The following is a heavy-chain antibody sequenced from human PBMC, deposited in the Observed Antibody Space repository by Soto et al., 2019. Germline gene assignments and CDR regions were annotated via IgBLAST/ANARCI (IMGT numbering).Heavy chain of an antibody. CDR2: ISGSGGST. D-gene: IGHD6-13*01. Sequence: GGSLRLSCAASGFTFSSYAMSWVRQAPGKGLEWVSAISGSGGSTYYADSVKGRFTISRDNSKNTPYLQVNSLRAEDTAVYYCARDGPQQLASGYFDYWGQGTLVTVSS. CDR1: GFTFSSYA. CDR3: ARDGPQQLASGYFDY. V-gene: IGHV3-23*01. J-gene: IGHJ4*02.